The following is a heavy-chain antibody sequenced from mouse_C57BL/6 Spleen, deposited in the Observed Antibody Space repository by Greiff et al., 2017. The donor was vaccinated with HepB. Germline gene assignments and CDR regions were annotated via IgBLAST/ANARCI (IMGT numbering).Heavy chain of an antibody. Sequence: EVKLVESGGGLVQPGGSMKLSCVASGFTFSNYWMNWVRQSPEKGLEWVAQIRLKSDNYATHYAESVKGRFTISRDDSKSSVYLQMNNLRAEDTGIYYCTGNGNHGSFDVWGTGTTVTVSS. J-gene: IGHJ1*03. CDR3: TGNGNHGSFDV. D-gene: IGHD2-1*01. V-gene: IGHV6-3*01. CDR2: IRLKSDNYAT. CDR1: GFTFSNYW.